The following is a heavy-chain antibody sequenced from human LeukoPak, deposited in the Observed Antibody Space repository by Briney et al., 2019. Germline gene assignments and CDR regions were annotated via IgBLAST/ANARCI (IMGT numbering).Heavy chain of an antibody. Sequence: GGSLRLSCEASGFSFSSYSMNWVRQAPGERPEWVSSISSSSTYIYYADSVKGRFTISRDDAKNSLFLQMNSLRAEDTAVYYCARVWSDCYIINCYFSEYWGQGTLVTVSS. D-gene: IGHD3-3*01. V-gene: IGHV3-21*01. CDR2: ISSSSTYI. J-gene: IGHJ4*02. CDR1: GFSFSSYS. CDR3: ARVWSDCYIINCYFSEY.